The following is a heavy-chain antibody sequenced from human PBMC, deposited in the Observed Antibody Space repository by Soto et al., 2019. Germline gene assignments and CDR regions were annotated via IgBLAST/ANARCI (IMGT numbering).Heavy chain of an antibody. CDR1: GFTFSSYA. D-gene: IGHD3-10*01. CDR3: ARVRFGELV. J-gene: IGHJ4*02. V-gene: IGHV3-23*01. Sequence: EVQLLESGGGLVQPGGSLRLSWAASGFTFSSYAMSLVRQAPGKGLEWVSIIGVGGGDRYYPESVKGRFTISRDNSRDTLYLEMNSLRDEDTAVYYCARVRFGELVWGQGTLVTVSS. CDR2: IGVGGGDR.